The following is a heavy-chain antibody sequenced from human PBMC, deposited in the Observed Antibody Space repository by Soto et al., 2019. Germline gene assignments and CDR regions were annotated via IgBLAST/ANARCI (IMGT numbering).Heavy chain of an antibody. J-gene: IGHJ5*02. CDR3: ARVVGTTVTTDNWFDP. CDR2: ISAYNGNT. V-gene: IGHV1-18*01. CDR1: GYTFTSYG. D-gene: IGHD4-17*01. Sequence: ASVKVSCKASGYTFTSYGISWVRQAPGQGLEWMGRISAYNGNTNYAQKLQGRVTMTTDTSTSTAYMELRSLRSDDTAVYYCARVVGTTVTTDNWFDPWGQGTLVTVSS.